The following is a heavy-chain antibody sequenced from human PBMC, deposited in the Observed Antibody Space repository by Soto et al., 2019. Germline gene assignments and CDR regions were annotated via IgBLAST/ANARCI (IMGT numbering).Heavy chain of an antibody. V-gene: IGHV3-7*01. CDR1: GFTFSSYW. Sequence: GGSLRLSCAASGFTFSSYWMSWVRQAPGKGLEWVANIKQDGSEKYYVDSVKGRFTISRDNAKNSLYLQMNSLRAEDTAVYYCAREKTSGIAARPLLFDPWGQGTLVTVSS. J-gene: IGHJ5*02. CDR2: IKQDGSEK. D-gene: IGHD6-6*01. CDR3: AREKTSGIAARPLLFDP.